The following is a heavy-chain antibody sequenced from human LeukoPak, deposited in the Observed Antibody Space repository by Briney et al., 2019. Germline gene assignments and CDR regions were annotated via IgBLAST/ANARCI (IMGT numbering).Heavy chain of an antibody. CDR3: ARGLMTTVTTVTPGPPDDY. CDR1: GYTFTSYD. J-gene: IGHJ4*02. Sequence: GASVKVSCKASGYTFTSYDINWVRRATGQGVEWMGWMNPNSGNTGYAQKFQGRVTITRNTSISTAYMELSSLRSEDTAVYYCARGLMTTVTTVTPGPPDDYWGQGTLVTVSS. V-gene: IGHV1-8*01. CDR2: MNPNSGNT. D-gene: IGHD4-11*01.